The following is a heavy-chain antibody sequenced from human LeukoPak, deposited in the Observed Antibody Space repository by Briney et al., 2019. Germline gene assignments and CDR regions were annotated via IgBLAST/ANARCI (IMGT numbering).Heavy chain of an antibody. CDR1: GYTFTSYG. CDR2: ISAYNGNT. Sequence: GASVKVSCKASGYTFTSYGISWVRQAPGQGLEWMGWISAYNGNTKYAQMVQGRVTMTTDTSTSTAYMELRSLRSDDTAVYYCARDSPPNYSDSSGYYSDAFDIRGQGTMVTVSS. CDR3: ARDSPPNYSDSSGYYSDAFDI. D-gene: IGHD3-22*01. V-gene: IGHV1-18*01. J-gene: IGHJ3*02.